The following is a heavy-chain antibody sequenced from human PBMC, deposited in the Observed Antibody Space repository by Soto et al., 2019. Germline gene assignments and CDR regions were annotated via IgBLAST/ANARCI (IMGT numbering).Heavy chain of an antibody. Sequence: GGSLRLSCAASGFTFSSYSMNWVRQAPGKGLEWVSSISSSSSYIYYADSVKGRFTISRDNAKNSLYLQMNSLRAEDTAVYYCARGSQGGNGLDYWGQGTLVTVSS. CDR3: ARGSQGGNGLDY. CDR2: ISSSSSYI. J-gene: IGHJ4*02. CDR1: GFTFSSYS. V-gene: IGHV3-21*01. D-gene: IGHD2-15*01.